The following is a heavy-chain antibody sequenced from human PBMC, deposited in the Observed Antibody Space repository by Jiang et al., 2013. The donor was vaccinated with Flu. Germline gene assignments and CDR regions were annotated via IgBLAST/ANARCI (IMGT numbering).Heavy chain of an antibody. CDR3: ARDSGYGSGLRPIHIFDI. CDR2: IYSGGST. D-gene: IGHD6-19*01. V-gene: IGHV3-66*01. Sequence: VQLLESGGGLVQPGGSLRLSCAASGFTVSSNYMSWVRQAPGKGLEWVSVIYSGGSTYYADSVKGRFTISRDNSKNTLYLQMNSLRAEDTAVYYCARDSGYGSGLRPIHIFDIWGQGTMVTVSS. CDR1: GFTVSSNY. J-gene: IGHJ3*02.